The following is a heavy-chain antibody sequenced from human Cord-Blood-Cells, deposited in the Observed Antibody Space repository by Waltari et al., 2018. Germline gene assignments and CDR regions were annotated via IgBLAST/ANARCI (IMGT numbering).Heavy chain of an antibody. CDR3: ARDRQFGWNYDILTGYYY. D-gene: IGHD3-9*01. Sequence: SYAISWVRQATGQGLEWMGGIIPIFGTANYAQKFQGRVTITADESTSTAYMELSSLRSEDTAVYYCARDRQFGWNYDILTGYYYWGQGTLVTVSS. CDR1: SYA. CDR2: IIPIFGTA. V-gene: IGHV1-69*01. J-gene: IGHJ4*02.